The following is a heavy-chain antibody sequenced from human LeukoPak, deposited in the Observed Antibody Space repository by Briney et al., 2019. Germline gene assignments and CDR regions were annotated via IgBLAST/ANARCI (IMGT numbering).Heavy chain of an antibody. CDR2: IYYSGST. CDR1: GGSFSGYY. Sequence: SETLSLTCAVYGGSFSGYYWGWIRQPPGKGLEWIGSIYYSGSTYHNPSLKSRVTISVDTSKNQFSLKLSSVTAADTAVYYCASLQIFTRFLEWLPLDYWGQGTLVTVSS. D-gene: IGHD3-3*01. J-gene: IGHJ4*02. V-gene: IGHV4-39*01. CDR3: ASLQIFTRFLEWLPLDY.